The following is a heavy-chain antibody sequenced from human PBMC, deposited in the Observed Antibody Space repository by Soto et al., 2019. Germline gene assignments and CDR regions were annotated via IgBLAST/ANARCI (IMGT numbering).Heavy chain of an antibody. CDR1: GASINSGGYY. CDR3: GSGNAWEVLLAY. D-gene: IGHD1-26*01. V-gene: IGHV4-31*03. CDR2: IYFSGST. Sequence: TSETLSLTCTVSGASINSGGYYWSWIRQLPGEGLEWIGYIYFSGSTYYNPSLESRVTISLDTSQNQFSLKLSSVTAADTAVYFCGSGNAWEVLLAYWGQGTQVTVSS. J-gene: IGHJ4*02.